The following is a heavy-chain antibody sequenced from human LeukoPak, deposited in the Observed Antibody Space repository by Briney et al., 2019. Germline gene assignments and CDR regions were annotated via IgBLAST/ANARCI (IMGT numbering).Heavy chain of an antibody. CDR3: ARISRYGLDY. D-gene: IGHD3-16*01. CDR1: GFTFSGHW. Sequence: GGSLRPSCAASGFTFSGHWMSWVRQAPGKGLEWVANIKSDGSEKYYVDSVKGRFTISRDNAKNSLYLQMNSLRPEDTAVYYCARISRYGLDYWGQGTLVAVSS. CDR2: IKSDGSEK. V-gene: IGHV3-7*04. J-gene: IGHJ4*02.